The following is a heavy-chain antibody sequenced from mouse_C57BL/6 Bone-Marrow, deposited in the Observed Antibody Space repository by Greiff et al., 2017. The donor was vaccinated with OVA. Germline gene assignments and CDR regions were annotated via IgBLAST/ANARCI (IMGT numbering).Heavy chain of an antibody. D-gene: IGHD2-5*01. J-gene: IGHJ3*01. Sequence: QVQLQQPGAELVKPGASVKLSCKASGHTFTSYWMHWVKQRPGQGLEWIGMIHPNSGSTNYNEKFKSKATLTVDKSSSTVYMQISSLTSEDSAVYYCAPYYSNYVWFAYWGQGTLVTVSA. CDR3: APYYSNYVWFAY. CDR1: GHTFTSYW. CDR2: IHPNSGST. V-gene: IGHV1-64*01.